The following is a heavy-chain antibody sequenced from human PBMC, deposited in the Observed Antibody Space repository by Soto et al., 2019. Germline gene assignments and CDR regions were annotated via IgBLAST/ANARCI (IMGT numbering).Heavy chain of an antibody. J-gene: IGHJ6*02. CDR1: GGSITTGHW. CDR2: IYQSGIT. Sequence: LSLTCDVSGGSITTGHWWTWVRQSPGKGLEWIGEIYQSGITNYNPSLNSRLSISMDQSKNQFSLKLTSVTAADTALYFCARGFSFSDNSDNDRIYFYYGLNVWGQGTTVTVSS. V-gene: IGHV4-4*01. D-gene: IGHD2-15*01. CDR3: ARGFSFSDNSDNDRIYFYYGLNV.